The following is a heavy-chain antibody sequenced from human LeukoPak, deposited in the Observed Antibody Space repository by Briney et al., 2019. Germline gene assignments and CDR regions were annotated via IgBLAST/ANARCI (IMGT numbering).Heavy chain of an antibody. Sequence: GASVKASCKASGYTFTSYAMHWVRQAPGQRLEWMGWINAGNGNTKYSQEFQGRVTITRDTSASTAYMELSSLRSEDMAVYYCARDNDSGSYLNAFDIWGQGTMVTVSS. CDR3: ARDNDSGSYLNAFDI. CDR1: GYTFTSYA. CDR2: INAGNGNT. D-gene: IGHD1-26*01. V-gene: IGHV1-3*03. J-gene: IGHJ3*02.